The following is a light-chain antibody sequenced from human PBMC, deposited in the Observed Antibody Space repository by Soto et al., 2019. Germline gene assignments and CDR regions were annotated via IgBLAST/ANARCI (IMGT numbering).Light chain of an antibody. CDR1: KNDIGVYDF. CDR2: EVV. J-gene: IGLJ1*01. V-gene: IGLV2-8*01. Sequence: QSVLTQPPSASGSPGQSVTISCTGTKNDIGVYDFVSWYQHHPGKAPRLIIYEVVQRPSGVPDRFSGSTSGNTASLTVSGLPAADEADYFCKSYAGSNTYVFGSGTKVTVL. CDR3: KSYAGSNTYV.